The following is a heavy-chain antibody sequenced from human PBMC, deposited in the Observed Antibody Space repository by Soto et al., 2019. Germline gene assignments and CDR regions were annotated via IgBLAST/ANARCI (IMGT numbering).Heavy chain of an antibody. CDR1: GYTFTSYG. D-gene: IGHD1-1*01. Sequence: ASVKVSCKASGYTFTSYGISWVRQAPGQGREWMGWISAYNGNTNYAQKLQGRVTMTTDTSTSTAYMELRSLRSDDSAVYYRARDVTLDQGGLVDPWGQGTLVTVSS. CDR3: ARDVTLDQGGLVDP. V-gene: IGHV1-18*01. CDR2: ISAYNGNT. J-gene: IGHJ5*02.